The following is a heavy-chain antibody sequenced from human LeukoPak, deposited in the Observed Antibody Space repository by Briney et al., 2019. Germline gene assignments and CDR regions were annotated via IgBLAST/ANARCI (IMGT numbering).Heavy chain of an antibody. Sequence: PSQTLSLTCTVSGGSISSGSYYWNWIRQPAGKGLEWIGRIYSTGSTNYNPSLGSRVTISIDKSKNQFSLEVTSVSAADTAVFYCATSSTYDGRGYFRPDSDTFDIWGQGTMVTVSS. D-gene: IGHD3-22*01. CDR2: IYSTGST. CDR1: GGSISSGSYY. J-gene: IGHJ3*02. CDR3: ATSSTYDGRGYFRPDSDTFDI. V-gene: IGHV4-61*02.